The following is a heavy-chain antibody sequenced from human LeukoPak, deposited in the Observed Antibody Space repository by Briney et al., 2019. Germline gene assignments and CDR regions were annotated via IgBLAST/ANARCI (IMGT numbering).Heavy chain of an antibody. CDR2: INHSGST. Sequence: SVTLSLTCAVYGASFSGYYWSWIRQPPGKGLEWIGEINHSGSTNYNPSLKSRLTISIDTSKNQFSLKLNSVTAADTAMYYCARVETSKSSIDYWGQGTLVTVSS. CDR1: GASFSGYY. J-gene: IGHJ4*02. CDR3: ARVETSKSSIDY. D-gene: IGHD1-1*01. V-gene: IGHV4-34*01.